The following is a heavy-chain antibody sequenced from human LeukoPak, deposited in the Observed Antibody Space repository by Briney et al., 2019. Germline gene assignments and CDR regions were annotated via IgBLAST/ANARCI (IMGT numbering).Heavy chain of an antibody. CDR2: ISWNSGSI. CDR3: AKDKGGRYDSSGYYYGVMDY. V-gene: IGHV3-9*01. J-gene: IGHJ4*02. Sequence: GGSLRLSCAASGFTFDDYAMHWVRQAPGKGLEWVSGISWNSGSIGYADSVKGRFTISRDNAKNSLYLQMNSLRAEDTASYYCAKDKGGRYDSSGYYYGVMDYWGQGTLVTVSS. CDR1: GFTFDDYA. D-gene: IGHD3-22*01.